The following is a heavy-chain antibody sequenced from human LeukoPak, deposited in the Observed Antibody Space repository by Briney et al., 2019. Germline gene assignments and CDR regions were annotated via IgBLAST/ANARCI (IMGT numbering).Heavy chain of an antibody. CDR1: GGSISSSSYY. V-gene: IGHV4-39*01. CDR2: IHYSGNT. Sequence: SETLSLTCTVSGGSISSSSYYWGWIRQPPGKGLEWIGSIHYSGNTYYKPSLKSRVTISVDTSKNQFSLKLSSVTAADTAVYYCARCLATGGRVSFDYWGRGTLVTVSS. D-gene: IGHD6-13*01. J-gene: IGHJ4*02. CDR3: ARCLATGGRVSFDY.